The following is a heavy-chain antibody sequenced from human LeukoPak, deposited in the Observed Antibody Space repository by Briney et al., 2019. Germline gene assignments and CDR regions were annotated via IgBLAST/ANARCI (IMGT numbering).Heavy chain of an antibody. D-gene: IGHD3-22*01. J-gene: IGHJ4*02. Sequence: GGSLRLSCAASGFTFSSYAMSWVRQAPGKGLEWVASISGGSTYIFYSPSVGGRVYPGSRGGRRFTVSRDDAKNTLFLQMNSLSAEDAAVYYCARGDPSWGVVVISEAHYWGQGILVTVSS. CDR2: ISGGSTYI. CDR1: GFTFSSYA. V-gene: IGHV3-21*06. CDR3: ARGDPSWGVVVISEAHY.